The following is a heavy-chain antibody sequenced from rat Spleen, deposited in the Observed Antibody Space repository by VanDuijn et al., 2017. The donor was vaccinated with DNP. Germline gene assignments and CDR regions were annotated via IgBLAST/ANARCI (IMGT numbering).Heavy chain of an antibody. CDR1: GFTFSTAW. Sequence: EVQLVESGGGLVQPGRSLKLSCATSGFTFSTAWLYWYRQFPDKRLEWVARIKAKSNNYATDYTESVKGRFTISRDDSKSSVYLQMNNLKEEDTAIYYCAWPSTWGQGVMVTVSS. CDR3: AWPST. J-gene: IGHJ2*01. CDR2: IKAKSNNYAT. D-gene: IGHD1-10*01. V-gene: IGHV6-6*01.